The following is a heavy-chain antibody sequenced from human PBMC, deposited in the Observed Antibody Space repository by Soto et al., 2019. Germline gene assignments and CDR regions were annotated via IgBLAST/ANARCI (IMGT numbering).Heavy chain of an antibody. CDR3: ARGFYDSRGYSSPFDN. D-gene: IGHD3-22*01. CDR2: MYYSGST. J-gene: IGHJ5*02. CDR1: GGSISSGGYS. V-gene: IGHV4-30-2*05. Sequence: SETLSLTCAVSGGSISSGGYSWSWIQQPPGKGLEWIGYMYYSGSTYYNPSLKSRVTISIDTSKNQFSLKLSSVTAADTAVYYCARGFYDSRGYSSPFDNWGQGILVTVSS.